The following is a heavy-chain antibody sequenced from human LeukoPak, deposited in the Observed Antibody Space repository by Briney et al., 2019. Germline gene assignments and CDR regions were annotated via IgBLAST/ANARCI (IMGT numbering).Heavy chain of an antibody. D-gene: IGHD3-10*01. Sequence: ASVKVSCKASGYTFTSYDINWVRQATGQGLEWMGWMNPNSGNTGYAQKFQGRVTMTRNTSISTAYMELSSLRSEDTAVYYRARGSNGLLWFGESSLDWGQGTLVTVSS. CDR3: ARGSNGLLWFGESSLD. V-gene: IGHV1-8*01. J-gene: IGHJ4*02. CDR1: GYTFTSYD. CDR2: MNPNSGNT.